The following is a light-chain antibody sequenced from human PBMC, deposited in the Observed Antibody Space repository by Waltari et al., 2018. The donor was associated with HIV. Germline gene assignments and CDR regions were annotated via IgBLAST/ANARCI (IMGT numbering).Light chain of an antibody. CDR3: SSYTSSSTLVV. Sequence: QSALTQPASVSGSPGQSITISCTGTSSDVGGYNYVSWYQQHPGKAPKLMIYDVSNGPSGFPNRFAGSRSGNTASLTISGLQAEDESDYYCSSYTSSSTLVVFGGGTKLTVL. CDR1: SSDVGGYNY. J-gene: IGLJ2*01. CDR2: DVS. V-gene: IGLV2-14*03.